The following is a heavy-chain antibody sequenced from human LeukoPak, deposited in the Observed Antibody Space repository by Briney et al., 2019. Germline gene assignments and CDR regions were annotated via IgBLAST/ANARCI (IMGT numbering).Heavy chain of an antibody. CDR2: INSDGSST. CDR3: AKGVGYCSGGSCPADY. D-gene: IGHD2-15*01. J-gene: IGHJ4*02. V-gene: IGHV3-74*01. Sequence: PGGSLRLSCAASGFTFSSSWMHWVRQAPEKGLVWVSRINSDGSSTSYADSVKGRFTISRDNSKNTLFLQMNSLRAEDTAVYYCAKGVGYCSGGSCPADYWGPGTLVTVSS. CDR1: GFTFSSSW.